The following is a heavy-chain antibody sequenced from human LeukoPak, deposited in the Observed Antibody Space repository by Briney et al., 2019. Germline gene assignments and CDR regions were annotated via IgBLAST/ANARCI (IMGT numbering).Heavy chain of an antibody. J-gene: IGHJ6*03. CDR1: GFTFSSYS. D-gene: IGHD1-26*01. Sequence: GGSLRLSCAASGFTFSSYSMNWVRQAPGKGLEWVSSISSSSSYIYYADSVKGRFTISRDNARNSLYLQMNSLTAEDTAVYYCARDPYSGAYGDTYYYFMDVWGKGTTVTISS. CDR3: ARDPYSGAYGDTYYYFMDV. V-gene: IGHV3-21*01. CDR2: ISSSSSYI.